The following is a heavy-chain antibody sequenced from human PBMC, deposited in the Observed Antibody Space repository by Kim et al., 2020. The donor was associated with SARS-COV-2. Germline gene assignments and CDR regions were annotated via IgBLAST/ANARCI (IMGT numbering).Heavy chain of an antibody. Sequence: SETLSLTCAVYGGSFSDYYWTWIRQPPGKGLEWIGEINHSGSTNYNPSLKSRVTISVDTSKNQFSLTLSSVTAADTAVYYCARGAGGITMILVVTGYY. J-gene: IGHJ6*01. V-gene: IGHV4-34*01. CDR2: INHSGST. CDR1: GGSFSDYY. D-gene: IGHD3-22*01. CDR3: ARGAGGITMILVVTGYY.